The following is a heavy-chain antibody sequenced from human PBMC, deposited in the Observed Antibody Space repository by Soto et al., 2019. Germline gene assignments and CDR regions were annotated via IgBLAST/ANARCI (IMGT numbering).Heavy chain of an antibody. CDR2: ISGSGGST. CDR3: ACGYARRTYNLDY. D-gene: IGHD6-25*01. V-gene: IGHV3-23*01. CDR1: GFTFSSYA. Sequence: GGSLRLSCAASGFTFSSYAMSWVRQAPGKGLEWVSAISGSGGSTYYADSVKGRFTISRDNSKNTLYLQMNSLRAEDTAVYYCACGYARRTYNLDYWGQGTLVTVSS. J-gene: IGHJ4*02.